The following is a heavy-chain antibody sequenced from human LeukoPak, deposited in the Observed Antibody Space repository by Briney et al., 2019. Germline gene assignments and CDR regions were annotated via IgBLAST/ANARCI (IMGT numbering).Heavy chain of an antibody. CDR2: INTNTGNP. V-gene: IGHV7-4-1*02. Sequence: RASVKVSCKASGYTFTSYAMNWVRQAPGQGLEWMGWINTNTGNPTYAQGFTGRFVFSLDTSVSTAYLQISSLKAEDTAVYYCASYDMGDYYYYMDVWGKGTTVTVSS. CDR3: ASYDMGDYYYYMDV. D-gene: IGHD3-9*01. CDR1: GYTFTSYA. J-gene: IGHJ6*03.